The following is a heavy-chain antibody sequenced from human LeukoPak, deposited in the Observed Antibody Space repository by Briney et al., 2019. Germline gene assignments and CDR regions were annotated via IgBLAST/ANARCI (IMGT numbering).Heavy chain of an antibody. D-gene: IGHD3-3*01. J-gene: IGHJ5*02. CDR2: IYHSGST. Sequence: SETLSLTCTVSGYSISSGYYWGWIRQPPGKGLEWIGSIYHSGSTYYNPSLKSRVTISVDTSKNQFSLKLSSVTAADTAVYYCARAYYDFWSGPPGRYNWFDPWGQGTLVTVSP. V-gene: IGHV4-38-2*02. CDR3: ARAYYDFWSGPPGRYNWFDP. CDR1: GYSISSGYY.